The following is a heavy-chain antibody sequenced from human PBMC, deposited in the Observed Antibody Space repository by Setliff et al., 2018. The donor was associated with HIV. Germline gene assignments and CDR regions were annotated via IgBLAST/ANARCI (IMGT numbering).Heavy chain of an antibody. J-gene: IGHJ6*03. CDR2: IYYSGST. Sequence: SETLSLICTVSGGSISSGGYYWSWIRQHPGKGLEWIGFIYYSGSTYYNPSLKSRVTISVDTSKNQFSLKLSSVTAADTAVYYCARGATLLPGYSDRWEYFYMDVWGKGTTVTVSS. V-gene: IGHV4-31*03. CDR3: ARGATLLPGYSDRWEYFYMDV. CDR1: GGSISSGGYY. D-gene: IGHD5-12*01.